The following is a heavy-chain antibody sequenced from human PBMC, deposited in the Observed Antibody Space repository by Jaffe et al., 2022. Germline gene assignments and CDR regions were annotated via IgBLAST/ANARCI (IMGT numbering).Heavy chain of an antibody. J-gene: IGHJ6*03. Sequence: QLQLQESGPGLVKPSETLSLTCTVSGGSISSSSYYWGWIRQPPGKGLEWIGSIYYSGSTYYNPSLKSRVTISVDTSKNQFSLKLSSVTAADTAVYYCARLGWFRELRFDYYYYMDVWGKGTTVTVSS. CDR1: GGSISSSSYY. CDR2: IYYSGST. D-gene: IGHD3-10*01. V-gene: IGHV4-39*01. CDR3: ARLGWFRELRFDYYYYMDV.